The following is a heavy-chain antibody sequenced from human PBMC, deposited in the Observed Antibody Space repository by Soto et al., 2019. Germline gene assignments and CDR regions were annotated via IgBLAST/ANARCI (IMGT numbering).Heavy chain of an antibody. J-gene: IGHJ6*02. D-gene: IGHD6-6*01. CDR2: IYYSGST. V-gene: IGHV4-39*01. Sequence: SETLSLTCTVSGGSISSSSSYWGWIRQPPGKGLEWIGSIYYSGSTYYNPSLKSRVTISVDTSKNQFSLKLSSVTAADTAVYYCAGHDRQLGGMDVWGQGTPVTVSS. CDR3: AGHDRQLGGMDV. CDR1: GGSISSSSSY.